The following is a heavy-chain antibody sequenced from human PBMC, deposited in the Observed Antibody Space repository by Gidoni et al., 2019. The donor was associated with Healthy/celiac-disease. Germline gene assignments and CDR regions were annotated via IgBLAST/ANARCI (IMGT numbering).Heavy chain of an antibody. Sequence: QVQLQSSGPPLVKPSETLSLTCRVSGGPFSGYFWSWIRQPPGKGLDYIGYIYDSGSTNYNTSLKSRVTISVDTSKNQFSLKLSSVTAADTAVYYCARAAFSGSYYFDYWGQGTLVTVSS. D-gene: IGHD1-26*01. CDR2: IYDSGST. CDR3: ARAAFSGSYYFDY. J-gene: IGHJ4*02. CDR1: GGPFSGYF. V-gene: IGHV4-59*01.